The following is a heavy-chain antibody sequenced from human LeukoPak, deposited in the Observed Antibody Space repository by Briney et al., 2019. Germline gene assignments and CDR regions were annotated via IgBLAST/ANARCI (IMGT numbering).Heavy chain of an antibody. CDR1: GFSFSSYS. CDR3: AKSATRTVTHIDY. Sequence: GGSLRLSCAVSGFSFSSYSMNWVRQAPGKGLEWISYISNSGSTKYYADSVKGRFTISRDNAKNSLFLHMDSLRDEDTAVYYCAKSATRTVTHIDYWGQGTLVTVSA. D-gene: IGHD5-18*01. CDR2: ISNSGSTK. J-gene: IGHJ4*02. V-gene: IGHV3-48*02.